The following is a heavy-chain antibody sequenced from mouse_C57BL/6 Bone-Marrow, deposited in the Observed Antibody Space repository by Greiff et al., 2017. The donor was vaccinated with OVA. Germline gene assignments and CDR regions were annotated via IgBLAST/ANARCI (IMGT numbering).Heavy chain of an antibody. Sequence: VQLQQSGAELARPGASVKLSCKASGYTFTSYGISWVKQRTGQGLEWIGEIYPRSGDTYYNEKFKGKATLTADKSSSTAYMELRSLTSEDSAVYFCASDYDYGDSSRRAMDYWGQGTTVTVSS. CDR3: ASDYDYGDSSRRAMDY. D-gene: IGHD2-4*01. J-gene: IGHJ4*01. V-gene: IGHV1-81*01. CDR2: IYPRSGDT. CDR1: GYTFTSYG.